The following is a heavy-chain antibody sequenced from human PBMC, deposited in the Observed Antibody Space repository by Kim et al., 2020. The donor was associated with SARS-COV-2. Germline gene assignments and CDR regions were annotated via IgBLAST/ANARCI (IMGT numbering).Heavy chain of an antibody. CDR3: ARMGGYYWNYEGPFDP. V-gene: IGHV4-59*01. D-gene: IGHD1-7*01. CDR1: GGSISSYY. Sequence: SETLSLTCTVSGGSISSYYWSWIRQPPGKGLEWIGYIYYSGSTNYNPSLKSRVTISVDTSKNQFSLKLSSVTAADTAVYYCARMGGYYWNYEGPFDPWGQGTLVTVSS. CDR2: IYYSGST. J-gene: IGHJ5*02.